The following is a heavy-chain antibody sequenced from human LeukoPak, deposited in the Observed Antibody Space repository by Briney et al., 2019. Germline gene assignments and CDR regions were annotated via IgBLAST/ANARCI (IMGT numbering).Heavy chain of an antibody. CDR3: ARRSFVLPDLDY. V-gene: IGHV4-39*01. CDR1: GGSISSSSYY. D-gene: IGHD3-10*01. Sequence: SETLSLTCTVSGGSISSSSYYWGWIRQPPGKGLEWIGSIYYSGSTYYNPSLKSRVTISVDTSKNQFSLKLSSVTAADTAVYYCARRSFVLPDLDYWGQGTLVTVSS. CDR2: IYYSGST. J-gene: IGHJ4*02.